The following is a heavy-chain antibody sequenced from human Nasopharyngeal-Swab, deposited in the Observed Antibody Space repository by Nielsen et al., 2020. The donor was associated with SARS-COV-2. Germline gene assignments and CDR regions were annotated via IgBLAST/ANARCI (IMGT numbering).Heavy chain of an antibody. V-gene: IGHV7-4-1*02. CDR2: INTNTGNP. J-gene: IGHJ6*02. D-gene: IGHD2-15*01. Sequence: WVRQAPGQGLEWMGWINTNTGNPTHAQGFTGRFVFSLDTPVSTAYLQISSLKAEDTAVYYCARVNVVYYYYGMDVWGQGTTVTVSS. CDR3: ARVNVVYYYYGMDV.